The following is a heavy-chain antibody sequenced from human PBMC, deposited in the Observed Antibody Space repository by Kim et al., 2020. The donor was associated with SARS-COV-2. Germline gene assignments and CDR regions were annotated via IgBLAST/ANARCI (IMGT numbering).Heavy chain of an antibody. Sequence: QYVDSVRGRFTISKDNAKNSLSLQMSRLTGEDTAVYFCARGVPAAPDAFDGWGQGTTVTVSS. V-gene: IGHV3-7*01. CDR3: ARGVPAAPDAFDG. D-gene: IGHD2-2*01. J-gene: IGHJ3*01.